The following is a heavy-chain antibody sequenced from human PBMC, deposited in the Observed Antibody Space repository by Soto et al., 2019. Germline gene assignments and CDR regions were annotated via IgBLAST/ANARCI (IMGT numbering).Heavy chain of an antibody. CDR1: GYSISSGYY. V-gene: IGHV4-38-2*01. D-gene: IGHD6-13*01. Sequence: ASETLSLTCAVSGYSISSGYYWGWIRQPPGKGLEWIGSIYHSGSTYYNPSLKSRVTISVDTSKNQFSLKLSSVTAADTAVYYCARGYSSSWRRLGYYFDYWGQGTLVTVSS. J-gene: IGHJ4*02. CDR2: IYHSGST. CDR3: ARGYSSSWRRLGYYFDY.